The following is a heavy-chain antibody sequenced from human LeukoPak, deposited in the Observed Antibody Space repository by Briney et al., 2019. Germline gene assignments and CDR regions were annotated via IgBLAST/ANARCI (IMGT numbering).Heavy chain of an antibody. CDR1: GDSIGFYY. Sequence: SETLSLTCTVSGDSIGFYYWTWIRQTPGKGLEGIGYIYYSGSTTYNPSLRSRVTISLDKSKNQFSLRLNSVTAADTATYYCARGGDNGGFYYYGMDIWGRGTTVTVSS. D-gene: IGHD4-17*01. J-gene: IGHJ6*02. CDR3: ARGGDNGGFYYYGMDI. CDR2: IYYSGST. V-gene: IGHV4-59*01.